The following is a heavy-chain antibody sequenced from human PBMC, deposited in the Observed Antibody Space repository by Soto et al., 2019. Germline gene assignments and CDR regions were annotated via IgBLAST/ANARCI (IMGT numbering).Heavy chain of an antibody. D-gene: IGHD3-9*01. CDR3: ARMNYDILTGYFNWFDP. V-gene: IGHV1-69*13. Sequence: GASVKVSCKASGGTFSSYAISWVRQAPGQGLEWMGGIIPIFGTANYAQKFQGRVTITADESTSTAYMELSSLRSEDTAVYYCARMNYDILTGYFNWFDPWGQGTLVTVSS. CDR1: GGTFSSYA. J-gene: IGHJ5*02. CDR2: IIPIFGTA.